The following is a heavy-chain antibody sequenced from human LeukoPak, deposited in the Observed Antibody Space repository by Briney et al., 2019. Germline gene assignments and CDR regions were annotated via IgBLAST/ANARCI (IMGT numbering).Heavy chain of an antibody. V-gene: IGHV1-18*01. CDR1: GYTFTSYG. Sequence: ASVTVSCKASGYTFTSYGISWVRQAPGQGLEWMGWISAYNGNTNYAQRLQGRVTMTTDTSTSTAYMELRSLRSDDTAVYYCASVPYYYDSSGYRFDYWGQGTLVTVSP. D-gene: IGHD3-22*01. CDR3: ASVPYYYDSSGYRFDY. J-gene: IGHJ4*02. CDR2: ISAYNGNT.